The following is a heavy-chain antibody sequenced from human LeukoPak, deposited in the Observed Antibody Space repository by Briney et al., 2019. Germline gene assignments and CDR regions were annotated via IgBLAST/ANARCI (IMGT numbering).Heavy chain of an antibody. J-gene: IGHJ4*02. V-gene: IGHV3-30-3*01. CDR1: GFTFSSSA. D-gene: IGHD6-19*01. CDR2: ISYDGGNK. CDR3: ARGISIAVAGIPFDY. Sequence: GGSLRLSCAASGFTFSSSAMHWVRQAPGKGLEWVAVISYDGGNKYYRDSVKGRFTISRDNSKNTLYLQMNSLGLEDTAVYYCARGISIAVAGIPFDYWGQGTLVTVSS.